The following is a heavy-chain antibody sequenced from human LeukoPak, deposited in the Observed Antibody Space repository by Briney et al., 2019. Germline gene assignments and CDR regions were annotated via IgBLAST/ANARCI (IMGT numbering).Heavy chain of an antibody. CDR2: ISSSGSTI. J-gene: IGHJ6*03. D-gene: IGHD3-3*01. CDR3: ARDGLEWLLTPLYYYYYYMDV. Sequence: PGGSLRLSCAASGFTFSSYEMNWVRQAPGKGLEWVSYISSSGSTIYYADSVKGRFTISRDNSKNTLYLQMNSLRAEDTAVYYCARDGLEWLLTPLYYYYYYMDVWGKGTTVTVSS. CDR1: GFTFSSYE. V-gene: IGHV3-48*03.